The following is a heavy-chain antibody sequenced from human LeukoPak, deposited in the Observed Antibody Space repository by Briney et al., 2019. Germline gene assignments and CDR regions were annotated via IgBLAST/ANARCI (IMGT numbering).Heavy chain of an antibody. Sequence: SETLSLTCTVSGGSISSGSYYWSWIRQPAGKGLAWIGRIYTSGSTNYNPSLKSRVTISVDTSKNQFSLKLSSVTAADTAVYYCARGDEEVSFDYWGQGTLVTVSS. CDR1: GGSISSGSYY. J-gene: IGHJ4*02. CDR2: IYTSGST. CDR3: ARGDEEVSFDY. V-gene: IGHV4-61*02.